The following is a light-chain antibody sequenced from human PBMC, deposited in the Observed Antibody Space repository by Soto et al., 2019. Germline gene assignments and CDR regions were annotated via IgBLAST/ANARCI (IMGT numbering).Light chain of an antibody. CDR2: AAS. CDR1: QSVRTS. Sequence: EIVLTQSPATLSLSPGERATLSCRASQSVRTSLAWYQQKPGQAPRLLIYAASNRAAGIPARFSGSRSGTDFTLTISSVEPEDFAMYYCHQRNQFGQGTRLEIK. J-gene: IGKJ5*01. CDR3: HQRNQ. V-gene: IGKV3-11*01.